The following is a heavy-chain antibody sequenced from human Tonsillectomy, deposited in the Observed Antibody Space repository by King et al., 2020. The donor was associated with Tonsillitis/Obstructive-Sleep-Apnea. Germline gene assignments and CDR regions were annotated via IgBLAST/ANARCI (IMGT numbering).Heavy chain of an antibody. V-gene: IGHV1-18*01. CDR3: ARRSTGYYHAFDI. J-gene: IGHJ3*02. Sequence: QLVQSGAEVKKPGASVKVSCKASGYTFTSYGISWVRQAPGQGLEWMGWXXAYXGNXXFAQKLQXRVTMTTDTXXSTAYMELXXLRSDDTAVYYCARRSTGYYHAFDIWGQGTMVTVSS. CDR2: XXAYXGNX. CDR1: GYTFTSYG. D-gene: IGHD3-9*01.